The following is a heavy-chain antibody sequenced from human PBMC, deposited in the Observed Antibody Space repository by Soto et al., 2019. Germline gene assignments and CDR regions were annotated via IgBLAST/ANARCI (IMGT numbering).Heavy chain of an antibody. D-gene: IGHD7-27*01. CDR1: GDSISSSVW. CDR3: ARKAWVRFDY. CDR2: VFHTGDT. J-gene: IGHJ4*02. Sequence: SETLSLTCAVSGDSISSSVWWTWVRQPPGKGLEWIGEVFHTGDTYFNPSLRSRVAISVDKSTNEFSLKVTSVTAADTAIYYCARKAWVRFDYWGQGALVTVSS. V-gene: IGHV4-4*02.